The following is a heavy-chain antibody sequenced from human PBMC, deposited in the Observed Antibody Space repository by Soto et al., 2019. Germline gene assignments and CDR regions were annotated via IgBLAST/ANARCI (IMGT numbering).Heavy chain of an antibody. V-gene: IGHV3-30*18. CDR2: ISYDGSNK. CDR1: GFTFSSYG. Sequence: ESGGGVVQPGRSLRLSCAASGFTFSSYGMHWVRQAPGKGLEWVAVISYDGSNKYYADSVKGRFTISRDNSKNTLYLQMNSLRAEDTAVYYCAKDDWGNWNYGLYYYYYGMDVWGQGTTVTVSS. J-gene: IGHJ6*02. CDR3: AKDDWGNWNYGLYYYYYGMDV. D-gene: IGHD1-7*01.